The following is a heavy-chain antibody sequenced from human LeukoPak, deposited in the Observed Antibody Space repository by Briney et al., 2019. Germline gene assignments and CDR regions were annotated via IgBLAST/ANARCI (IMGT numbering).Heavy chain of an antibody. CDR3: AKGTGRRVTTFRGNDY. CDR1: GFTFTSYG. CDR2: ISYDGSNK. V-gene: IGHV3-30*18. D-gene: IGHD4-11*01. Sequence: GRSLRLSCAASGFTFTSYGMHWVRQAPGKGLECVAVISYDGSNKYYADSVKGRFTISRDNSKNTLYMQINSLRAEDKAVYYCAKGTGRRVTTFRGNDYWGQGTLVTVSS. J-gene: IGHJ4*02.